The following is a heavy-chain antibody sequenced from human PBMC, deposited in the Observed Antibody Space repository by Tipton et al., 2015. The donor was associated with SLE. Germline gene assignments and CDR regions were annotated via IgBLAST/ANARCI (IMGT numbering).Heavy chain of an antibody. J-gene: IGHJ4*02. D-gene: IGHD6-6*01. CDR1: GGSISSYY. V-gene: IGHV4-59*01. CDR2: IYYSGST. CDR3: ASGYSSSSLWY. Sequence: LRLSCTVSGGSISSYYWSWIRQPPGKGLEWIGYIYYSGSTNYNPSLKSRVTISVDTSKNQFSLKLSSVTAADTAVYYCASGYSSSSLWYWGQGTLVTVSS.